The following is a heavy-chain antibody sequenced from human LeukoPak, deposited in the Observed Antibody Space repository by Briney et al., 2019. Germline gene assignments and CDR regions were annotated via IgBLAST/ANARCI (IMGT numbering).Heavy chain of an antibody. J-gene: IGHJ4*02. D-gene: IGHD3-22*01. Sequence: PGGSLRLSCAASGFTFSSYAMHWVRQAPGKGLEGVAVISYDGSNKYYADSVKGRFTISRDNSKNTLYLQMNSLRAEDTAVYYCARATSGYYYAVFDYWGQGTLVTVSS. V-gene: IGHV3-30*01. CDR3: ARATSGYYYAVFDY. CDR1: GFTFSSYA. CDR2: ISYDGSNK.